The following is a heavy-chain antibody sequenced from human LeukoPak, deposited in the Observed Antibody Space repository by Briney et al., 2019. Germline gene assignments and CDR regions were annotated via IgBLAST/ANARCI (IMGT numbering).Heavy chain of an antibody. D-gene: IGHD3-10*01. J-gene: IGHJ4*02. CDR1: GFTFSSYW. Sequence: GGSLRLSCAASGFTFSSYWMHWVRQVPGKGLVWVSHINSDGSSTNYADSVKGRFTISRDNAKNTLYLQMNSLRAEDTAVYFCARDKVYYGSGTYGYWGRGTLVTVSS. V-gene: IGHV3-74*01. CDR3: ARDKVYYGSGTYGY. CDR2: INSDGSST.